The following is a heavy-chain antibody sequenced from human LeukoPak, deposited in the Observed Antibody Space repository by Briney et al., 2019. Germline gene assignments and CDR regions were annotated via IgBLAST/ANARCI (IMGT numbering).Heavy chain of an antibody. V-gene: IGHV3-53*01. D-gene: IGHD5-12*01. J-gene: IGHJ6*04. CDR1: GFTVSSNY. CDR2: IYSGGST. Sequence: GGSLRLSCAASGFTVSSNYMSWVRQAPGKGLEWVSVIYSGGSTYYADSVKGRFTISRDNSKNTLYLQMNSLRAEDTAAYYCARDALGYGGQNYGMDVWGKGTTVTVSS. CDR3: ARDALGYGGQNYGMDV.